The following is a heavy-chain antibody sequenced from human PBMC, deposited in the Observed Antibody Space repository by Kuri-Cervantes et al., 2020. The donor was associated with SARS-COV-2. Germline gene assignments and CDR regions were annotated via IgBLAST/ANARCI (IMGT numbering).Heavy chain of an antibody. V-gene: IGHV3-49*04. CDR2: IRSKAYVGTT. J-gene: IGHJ4*02. CDR3: TRDDFWSGYFEY. D-gene: IGHD3-3*01. CDR1: GFTFGDYA. Sequence: GGSLRLSCTASGFTFGDYAMSWVRQAPGKGLEWVGFIRSKAYVGTTEYAAYVKGRFTISRDDSKRIAYLQMNSLKTEDTAVYYCTRDDFWSGYFEYWGQGTLVTVSS.